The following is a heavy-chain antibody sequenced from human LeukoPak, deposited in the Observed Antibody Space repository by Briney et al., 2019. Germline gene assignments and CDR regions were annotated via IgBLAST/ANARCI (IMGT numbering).Heavy chain of an antibody. CDR2: IYYSGST. CDR3: ARLDSSGYEGGLGGAFDI. V-gene: IGHV4-39*01. CDR1: GGSISSSSYY. J-gene: IGHJ3*02. Sequence: SETLSLTCTVSGGSISSSSYYWGWIRQPPGKGLEWVGSIYYSGSTYYNSSLKRRVTISVDTSKNQFSLKLSSVTAADTAVYYCARLDSSGYEGGLGGAFDIWGQGTMVTVSS. D-gene: IGHD3-22*01.